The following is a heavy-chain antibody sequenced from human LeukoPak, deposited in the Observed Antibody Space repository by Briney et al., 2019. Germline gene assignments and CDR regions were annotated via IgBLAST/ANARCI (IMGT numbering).Heavy chain of an antibody. V-gene: IGHV4-30-4*01. J-gene: IGHJ4*02. CDR3: ARHIGSSGLSDY. CDR2: IYYSGST. D-gene: IGHD3-22*01. CDR1: GGSISSGDYY. Sequence: SETLSLTCTVSGGSISSGDYYWSWIRQPPGKGLEWIGYIYYSGSTYYNPSLKSRVTISVDTSKNQFSLKLSSVTAADTAVYYCARHIGSSGLSDYWGQGTLVTVSS.